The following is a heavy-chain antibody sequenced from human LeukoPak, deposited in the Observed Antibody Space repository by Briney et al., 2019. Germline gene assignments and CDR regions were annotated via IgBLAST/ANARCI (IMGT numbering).Heavy chain of an antibody. CDR3: ARDEFWSGYYPFDY. Sequence: SETLSLTCTVSGGSISSYYWSWIRQPAGKGLEWIGRIYTSGSTNYNPSLKSRVTMSVDTSKNQFSLKLSSVTAADTAVYYCARDEFWSGYYPFDYWGQGTLVTVSS. CDR1: GGSISSYY. CDR2: IYTSGST. D-gene: IGHD3-3*01. J-gene: IGHJ4*02. V-gene: IGHV4-4*07.